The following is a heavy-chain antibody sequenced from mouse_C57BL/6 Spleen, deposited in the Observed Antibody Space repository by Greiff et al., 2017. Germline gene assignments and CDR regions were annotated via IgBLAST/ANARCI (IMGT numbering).Heavy chain of an antibody. D-gene: IGHD1-1*01. CDR1: GYTFTSYW. V-gene: IGHV1-53*01. Sequence: QVQLKQPGTELVKPGASVKLSCKASGYTFTSYWMHWVKQRPGQGLEWIGNINPSNGGTNYNEKFKSKATLTVDKSSSTAYMQLSSLTSEDSAVYYCARWTTVEGGLTYWGQGTTLTVSS. J-gene: IGHJ2*01. CDR2: INPSNGGT. CDR3: ARWTTVEGGLTY.